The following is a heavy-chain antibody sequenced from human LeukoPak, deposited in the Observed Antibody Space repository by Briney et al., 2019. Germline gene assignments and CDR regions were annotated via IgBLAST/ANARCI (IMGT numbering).Heavy chain of an antibody. V-gene: IGHV3-33*08. J-gene: IGHJ4*02. D-gene: IGHD6-19*01. Sequence: PGGSLRLSCAASGFTFSSHWMHWVRQAPGKGLEWVAVIWYDGSNKYYADSVKGRFTISRDNSKNTLYLQMNSLRAEDTAVYYCARDGSSGWYWVDYWGQGTLVTVSS. CDR2: IWYDGSNK. CDR3: ARDGSSGWYWVDY. CDR1: GFTFSSHW.